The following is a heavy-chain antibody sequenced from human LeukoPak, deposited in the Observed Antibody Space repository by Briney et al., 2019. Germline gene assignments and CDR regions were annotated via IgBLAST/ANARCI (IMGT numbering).Heavy chain of an antibody. CDR3: ARATYCYDSSGYYYPNYYYYYMDV. CDR2: IYTSGST. V-gene: IGHV4-61*02. D-gene: IGHD3-22*01. CDR1: GGSVSSGSYY. Sequence: PSETLSLTCTVSGGSVSSGSYYWSWIRQPAGKGLEWIGRIYTSGSTNYNPSLKSRVTISVDTSKNQFSLKLSSVTAADTAVYYCARATYCYDSSGYYYPNYYYYYMDVWGKGTTVTASS. J-gene: IGHJ6*03.